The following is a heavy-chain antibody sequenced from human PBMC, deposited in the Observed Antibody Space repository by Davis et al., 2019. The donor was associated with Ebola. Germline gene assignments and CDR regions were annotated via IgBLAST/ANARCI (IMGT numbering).Heavy chain of an antibody. CDR2: INPSGGST. D-gene: IGHD3-16*02. J-gene: IGHJ4*02. CDR3: ARVGYYDYVWGSYRLDY. Sequence: AASVMVSCKASGYTFTSYYMHCVRQAPGQGLEWMGIINPSGGSTSYAQKFQGRVTMTRDTSTSTVYMELSSLRSEDTAVYYCARVGYYDYVWGSYRLDYWGQGTLVTVSS. V-gene: IGHV1-46*01. CDR1: GYTFTSYY.